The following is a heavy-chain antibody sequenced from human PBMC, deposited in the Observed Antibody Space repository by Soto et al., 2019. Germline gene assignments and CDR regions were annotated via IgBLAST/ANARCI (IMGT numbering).Heavy chain of an antibody. Sequence: PGESLKISCKGSGYSFTSYWIGWVRQMPGKGLEWMGIIYPGDSDTRYSPSFQGQVTISADKSISTAYLQWSSLKASDTAMYYCSRFVVGGRGWVEEPLWGQGTLVTVSA. CDR3: SRFVVGGRGWVEEPL. V-gene: IGHV5-51*01. CDR2: IYPGDSDT. J-gene: IGHJ4*02. D-gene: IGHD2-15*01. CDR1: GYSFTSYW.